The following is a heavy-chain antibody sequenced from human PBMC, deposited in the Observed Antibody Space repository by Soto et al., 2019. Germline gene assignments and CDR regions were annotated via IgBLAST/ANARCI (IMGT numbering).Heavy chain of an antibody. J-gene: IGHJ4*02. CDR3: AHRQGVVPAAICDC. D-gene: IGHD2-2*01. Sequence: SGPTLVNPTQTLTLTCSFSGFSLSTRGVGVGWIRQPPGKALEWLALIYWDDDKRYSPSLKSRLTITRDTSKNQVVLTMTNMDPVDTATYYCAHRQGVVPAAICDCWGQGTQGTVSS. CDR2: IYWDDDK. CDR1: GFSLSTRGVG. V-gene: IGHV2-5*02.